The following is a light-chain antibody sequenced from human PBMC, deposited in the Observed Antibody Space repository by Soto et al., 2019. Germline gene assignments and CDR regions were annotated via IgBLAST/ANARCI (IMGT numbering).Light chain of an antibody. CDR2: DAS. CDR1: HSVDFF. J-gene: IGKJ1*01. CDR3: QQRSNWPRM. V-gene: IGKV3-11*01. Sequence: EIVLTQSASTLSLSPGERATLSWRASHSVDFFLAWYQQKPGQPPRLLMYDASNRATGTPARFSGSGYGTDFNLTISSLEPEDFAVYYCQQRSNWPRMFGQGTKVDIK.